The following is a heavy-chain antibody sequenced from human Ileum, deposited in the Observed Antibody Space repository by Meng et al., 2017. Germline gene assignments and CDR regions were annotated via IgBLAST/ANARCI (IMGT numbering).Heavy chain of an antibody. CDR3: ATSNDRDVYYLGY. CDR2: IFQSGRT. J-gene: IGHJ4*02. D-gene: IGHD3-22*01. Sequence: GQRQEAGPGLVKPSGTLSLTCAVSGTWWSWVRQPPGKGLEWIGEIFQSGRTNYNPSLKSRVTISIDKSKSQISLQLSAVTAADTAVYSCATSNDRDVYYLGYWGQGTLVTVSS. CDR1: GTW. V-gene: IGHV4-4*02.